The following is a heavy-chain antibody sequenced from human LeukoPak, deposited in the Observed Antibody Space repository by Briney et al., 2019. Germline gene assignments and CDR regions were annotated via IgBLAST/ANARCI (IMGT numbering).Heavy chain of an antibody. D-gene: IGHD1-1*01. J-gene: IGHJ5*02. CDR2: IRYDGSNK. CDR1: GFTFSSYG. CDR3: AKDRVEEYNWFDP. Sequence: GGSLRLSCAASGFTFSSYGMHWVRQAPGKGLEGVAFIRYDGSNKYYADSVKGRFTISRDNSKNTLYLQMNSLRAEDTAVYYCAKDRVEEYNWFDPWGQGTLVTVSS. V-gene: IGHV3-30*02.